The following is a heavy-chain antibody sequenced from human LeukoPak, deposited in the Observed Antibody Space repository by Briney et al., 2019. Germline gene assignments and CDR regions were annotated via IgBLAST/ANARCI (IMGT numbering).Heavy chain of an antibody. Sequence: SETLSLTCAVYGGSFSGYYWSWIRQPPGKGLEWIGEINHSGSTNYNPSLKSRVTISVDTSKNQFSLKLSSVTAADTAVYYCAREGITMGFFDYWGQGTLVTVPS. D-gene: IGHD3-10*01. J-gene: IGHJ4*02. CDR1: GGSFSGYY. V-gene: IGHV4-34*01. CDR3: AREGITMGFFDY. CDR2: INHSGST.